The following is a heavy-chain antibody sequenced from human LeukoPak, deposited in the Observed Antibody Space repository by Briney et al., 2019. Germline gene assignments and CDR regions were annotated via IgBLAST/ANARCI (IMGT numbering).Heavy chain of an antibody. CDR2: ISTYNNNI. Sequence: GASVKVSCKASGYTFTNYGVAWVRQAPGQGLEWIGWISTYNNNIRYAQKLQGRVTMTTDTSRNLAYMELKSLRSDDTAVYYCARDLGIGRTFLDELEGEAFDIWGQGTMVTVSS. D-gene: IGHD1-1*01. V-gene: IGHV1-18*04. J-gene: IGHJ3*02. CDR3: ARDLGIGRTFLDELEGEAFDI. CDR1: GYTFTNYG.